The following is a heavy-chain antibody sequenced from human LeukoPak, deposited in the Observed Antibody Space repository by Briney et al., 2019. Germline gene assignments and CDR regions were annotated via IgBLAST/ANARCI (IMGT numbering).Heavy chain of an antibody. D-gene: IGHD6-13*01. J-gene: IGHJ6*03. CDR2: ISSSSAKI. CDR3: ARDPSYASSWYHYMDV. V-gene: IGHV3-48*04. CDR1: EFTFVRYA. Sequence: GGSLRLSCAASEFTFVRYAMNWVRQAPGKGLEWVSYISSSSAKIDYAESVKGRLTISRDNSKNSLYLQMDGLRAEDTAVYYCARDPSYASSWYHYMDVWGKGTTVTVSS.